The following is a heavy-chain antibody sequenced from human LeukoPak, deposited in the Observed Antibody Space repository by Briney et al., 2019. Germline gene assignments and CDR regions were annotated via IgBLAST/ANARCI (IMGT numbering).Heavy chain of an antibody. CDR1: GFTFDDYA. D-gene: IGHD5-18*01. V-gene: IGHV3-9*01. CDR2: ISWNSGSI. Sequence: PGRSLRLSCAASGFTFDDYAMHWVRQAPGKGLEWVSGISWNSGSIGYADSVKGRFTISRDNAKNSLYLQMNSLRAEDTALYYCARDRRLWLSRDYYMDVWGKGTTVTVSS. J-gene: IGHJ6*03. CDR3: ARDRRLWLSRDYYMDV.